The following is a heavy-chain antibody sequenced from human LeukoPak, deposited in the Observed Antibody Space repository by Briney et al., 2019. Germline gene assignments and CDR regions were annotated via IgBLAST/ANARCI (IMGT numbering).Heavy chain of an antibody. D-gene: IGHD7-27*01. CDR3: ARGPMGNAFDI. CDR1: GGSISSSSYY. J-gene: IGHJ3*02. CDR2: IYYSGST. Sequence: SETLSLTCTVSGGSISSSSYYWGWIRQPPGKGLEWIGYIYYSGSTNYNPSLKSRVTISVDTSKNQFSLKLSSVTAADTAVYYCARGPMGNAFDIWGQGTMVTVSS. V-gene: IGHV4-61*05.